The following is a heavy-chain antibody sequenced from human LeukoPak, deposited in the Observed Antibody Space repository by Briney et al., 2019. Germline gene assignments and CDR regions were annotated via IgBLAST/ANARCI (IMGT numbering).Heavy chain of an antibody. D-gene: IGHD2-15*01. V-gene: IGHV4-4*09. CDR1: GGSISSYY. CDR2: IYTSGST. Sequence: SETLSLTCTVSGGSISSYYWSWIRQPPGKGLEWIGYIYTSGSTNYSPSLKSRVTISVDTSKNQFSLKLSSVTAADTAVYYCARLRPVVDHYFDYWGQGTLVTVSS. CDR3: ARLRPVVDHYFDY. J-gene: IGHJ4*02.